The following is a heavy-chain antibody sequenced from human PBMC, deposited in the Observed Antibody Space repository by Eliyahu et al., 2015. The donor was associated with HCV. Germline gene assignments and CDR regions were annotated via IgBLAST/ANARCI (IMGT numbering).Heavy chain of an antibody. Sequence: EVQLVESGGGLVQXGXSLRLSCXAXGXTFSDYWMAWVRXAPGKGLEWXAHIKEDGSVRGHVDSVEGRFTISRDNAKKSLHLQMNSLRAEDTAVYYCAREGWGNLLDHWGQGAQVTVSS. J-gene: IGHJ4*02. CDR1: GXTFSDYW. V-gene: IGHV3-7*01. D-gene: IGHD7-27*01. CDR2: IKEDGSVR. CDR3: AREGWGNLLDH.